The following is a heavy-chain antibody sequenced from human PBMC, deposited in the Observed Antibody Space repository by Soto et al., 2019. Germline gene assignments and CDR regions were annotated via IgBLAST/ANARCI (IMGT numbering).Heavy chain of an antibody. CDR1: GGSISSGDSY. V-gene: IGHV4-30-4*01. J-gene: IGHJ3*02. CDR3: ARAVNGFHI. CDR2: TYYSGSPS. Sequence: SETLSLTCNVSGGSISSGDSYWSWIRQPPGKGLEWIGHTYYSGSPSYYNPSLTSRVTISVDTSKNQFSLKVMSVTAADTAVYYCARAVNGFHIGGQGTIVTVS.